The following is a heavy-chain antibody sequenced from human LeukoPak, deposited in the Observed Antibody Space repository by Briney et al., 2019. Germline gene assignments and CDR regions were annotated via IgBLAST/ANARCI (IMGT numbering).Heavy chain of an antibody. D-gene: IGHD5-12*01. V-gene: IGHV3-30*03. CDR2: ISYDGSNK. Sequence: GGSLRLSCAASGFTFSSYAMHWVRQAPGKGLEWVAVISYDGSNKYYADSVKGRFSISRDNAKNTLYLQMNSLRADDTAVYYCARGVGGSDDYWGQGTLVTVSS. CDR1: GFTFSSYA. CDR3: ARGVGGSDDY. J-gene: IGHJ4*02.